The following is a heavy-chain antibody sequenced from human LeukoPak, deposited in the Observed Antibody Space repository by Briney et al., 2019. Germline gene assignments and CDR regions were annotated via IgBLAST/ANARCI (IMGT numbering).Heavy chain of an antibody. CDR2: IKQDGNEK. CDR1: GFTVNNTY. J-gene: IGHJ4*02. CDR3: ARGYSDSSGIDY. V-gene: IGHV3-7*04. D-gene: IGHD3-22*01. Sequence: GGSLRLSCAASGFTVNNTYVSWVRQAPGKGLEWVANIKQDGNEKYYVDSVKGRFTVSRDNAKNSLYLQMNSLRAEDTAVYYCARGYSDSSGIDYWGQGTLVTVSS.